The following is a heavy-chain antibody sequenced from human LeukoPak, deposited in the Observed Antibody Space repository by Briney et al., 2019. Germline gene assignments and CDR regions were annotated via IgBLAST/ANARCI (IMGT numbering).Heavy chain of an antibody. CDR2: IKQDGSGR. D-gene: IGHD1-26*01. J-gene: IGHJ6*03. Sequence: AGSLRLSCAASGFTLSSFWMSWVRQAPGKGLEWVANIKQDGSGRYYVDSVKGRFTISRDNAQNSLFLQMNSLRAEDTAFYYCARQLAGPTGYFYMDVWGKGTTVTVSS. CDR3: ARQLAGPTGYFYMDV. V-gene: IGHV3-7*01. CDR1: GFTLSSFW.